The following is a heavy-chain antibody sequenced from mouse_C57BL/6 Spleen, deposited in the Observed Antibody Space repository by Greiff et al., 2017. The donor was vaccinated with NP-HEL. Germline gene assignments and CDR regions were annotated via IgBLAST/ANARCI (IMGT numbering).Heavy chain of an antibody. D-gene: IGHD2-4*01. Sequence: QVQLKESGPGILQSSQTLSLTCSFSGFSLSTSGMGVSWIRQPSGKGLEWLAHIYWDDDKRYNPSLKSRLTISKDTSRNQVFLKITSVDTADTATYYCARRGEDDYDRYFDVWGTGTTVTVSS. CDR1: GFSLSTSGMG. CDR2: IYWDDDK. J-gene: IGHJ1*03. CDR3: ARRGEDDYDRYFDV. V-gene: IGHV8-12*01.